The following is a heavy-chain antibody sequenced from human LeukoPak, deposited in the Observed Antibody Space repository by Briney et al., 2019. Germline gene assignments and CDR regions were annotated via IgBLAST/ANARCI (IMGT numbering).Heavy chain of an antibody. Sequence: SETLSLTCTVSGGSISSSSYYWGWIRQPPGKGLEWIGSIYYSGSTYYNPSLKSRVTISVDTSKNQFSLKLSSVTAADTAVYYCARGRLAARPRWFDPWGQGTLVTVSS. CDR1: GGSISSSSYY. J-gene: IGHJ5*02. CDR3: ARGRLAARPRWFDP. CDR2: IYYSGST. D-gene: IGHD6-6*01. V-gene: IGHV4-39*07.